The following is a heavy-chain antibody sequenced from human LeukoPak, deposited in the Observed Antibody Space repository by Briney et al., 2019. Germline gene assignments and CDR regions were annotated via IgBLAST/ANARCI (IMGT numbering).Heavy chain of an antibody. CDR3: ARENFRTSCCDWYFDL. J-gene: IGHJ2*01. CDR1: GDSISSSAYY. CDR2: IYHSGST. V-gene: IGHV4-30-2*01. D-gene: IGHD2-2*01. Sequence: SETLSLTCTVSGDSISSSAYYWGWIRQPPGKGLEWIGYIYHSGSTYYNPSLKSRVTISVDRSKNQFSLKLSSVTAADTAVYYCARENFRTSCCDWYFDLWGRGTLVTVSS.